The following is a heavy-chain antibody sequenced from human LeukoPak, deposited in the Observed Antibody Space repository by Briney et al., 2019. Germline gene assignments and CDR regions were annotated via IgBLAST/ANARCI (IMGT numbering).Heavy chain of an antibody. Sequence: GGSLRLSCAASGFRFSDYTMHWVRQASGKGLEWVGRISNKANNYATAYTASVKGRFSISRDDSDNTAYLQMNSLRTEDTAVYYCNFYSSSGVWGQGTLVTVSS. D-gene: IGHD2-15*01. CDR2: ISNKANNYAT. V-gene: IGHV3-73*01. CDR1: GFRFSDYT. CDR3: NFYSSSGV. J-gene: IGHJ4*02.